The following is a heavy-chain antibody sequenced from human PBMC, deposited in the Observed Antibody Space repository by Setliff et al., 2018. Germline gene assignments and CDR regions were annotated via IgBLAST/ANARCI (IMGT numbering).Heavy chain of an antibody. CDR2: ISWDGGST. J-gene: IGHJ6*02. V-gene: IGHV3-43*01. CDR1: GFTFDDYT. Sequence: GGSLRLSCAASGFTFDDYTMHWVRQAPGKGLEWVSLISWDGGSTYYADSVKGRFTISRDNSKNSLYLQMNSLRTEDTALYYCANTPQISYFYGMDVWGQGTTVTVSS. D-gene: IGHD2-15*01. CDR3: ANTPQISYFYGMDV.